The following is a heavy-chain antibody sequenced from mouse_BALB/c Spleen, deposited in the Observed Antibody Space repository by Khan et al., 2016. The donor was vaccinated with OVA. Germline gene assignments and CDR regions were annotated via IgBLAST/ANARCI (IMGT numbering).Heavy chain of an antibody. D-gene: IGHD2-12*01. CDR2: IWGDGST. CDR3: ARFCYYDAMDY. V-gene: IGHV2-6-7*01. Sequence: QVQLKESGPGLVAPSQSLSITCTASGFSLTDYGVNWVSQPPGKGLEWLGMIWGDGSTDYNSALLSRLSTSKDNSKTQASLKMISLQTDDTASYYCARFCYYDAMDYWGQGTSVTVSS. J-gene: IGHJ4*01. CDR1: GFSLTDYG.